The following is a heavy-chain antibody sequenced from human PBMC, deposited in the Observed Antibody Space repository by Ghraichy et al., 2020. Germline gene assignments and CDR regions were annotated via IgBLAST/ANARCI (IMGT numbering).Heavy chain of an antibody. CDR1: GSSIRDAW. J-gene: IGHJ4*01. CDR2: TNTDGTTT. V-gene: IGHV3-74*01. D-gene: IGHD2-21*02. CDR3: ATGHSADYFFDS. Sequence: GGSLRLSCTASGSSIRDAWMHWVRQAPGKGLVWVAQTNTDGTTTSYADSVRGRFTISRDNAINTLYLQMSSLRVDDTAIYYCATGHSADYFFDSWGHGTLVTVSS.